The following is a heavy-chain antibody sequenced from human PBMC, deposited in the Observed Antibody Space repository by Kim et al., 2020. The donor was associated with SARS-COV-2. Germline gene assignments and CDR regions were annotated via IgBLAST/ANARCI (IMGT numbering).Heavy chain of an antibody. Sequence: GGSLRLSCAASGFTFSNYWMHWVRQVPGKGLVWVSRIKSDGSSITYAESVKGRFTISRDNAKNTLYLQMNSLRAEDTAVYYCGRSSGLGLYADYGLDVWGQGTTVTVSS. D-gene: IGHD2-15*01. CDR2: IKSDGSSI. CDR1: GFTFSNYW. V-gene: IGHV3-74*01. CDR3: GRSSGLGLYADYGLDV. J-gene: IGHJ6*02.